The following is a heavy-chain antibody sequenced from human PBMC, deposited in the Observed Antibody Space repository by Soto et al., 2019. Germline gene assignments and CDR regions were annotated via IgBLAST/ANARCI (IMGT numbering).Heavy chain of an antibody. Sequence: PGGSLRLSCAASGLTFSSCGMHWVRQAPGKGRGWVAVISYDGSNKYYADSVKGRFTISRDNSKNTLYLQMNSLRAEDTAVYYCAKDAAKPQLGGGYYYFGMDVWGQGTTVTVSS. CDR2: ISYDGSNK. D-gene: IGHD3-16*01. CDR3: AKDAAKPQLGGGYYYFGMDV. CDR1: GLTFSSCG. V-gene: IGHV3-30*18. J-gene: IGHJ6*02.